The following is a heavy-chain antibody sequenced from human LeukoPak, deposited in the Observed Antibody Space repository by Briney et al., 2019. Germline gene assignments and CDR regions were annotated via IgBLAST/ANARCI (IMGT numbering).Heavy chain of an antibody. Sequence: SETLSLTCTVSGGSISSSSYYWGWIRQPPGKGLEWIGSIYYSGSTYYNPSLKSRVTISVDTSKNQFSLKLSSVTAADTAVYYCARQTTVTTRVGYYCYYGMDVWGQGTTVTVSS. CDR3: ARQTTVTTRVGYYCYYGMDV. D-gene: IGHD4-17*01. V-gene: IGHV4-39*01. CDR1: GGSISSSSYY. J-gene: IGHJ6*02. CDR2: IYYSGST.